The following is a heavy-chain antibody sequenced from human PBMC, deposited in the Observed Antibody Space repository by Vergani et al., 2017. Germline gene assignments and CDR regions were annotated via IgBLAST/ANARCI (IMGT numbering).Heavy chain of an antibody. V-gene: IGHV3-30*03. CDR3: ATKRCGTPGCQIGYFRE. J-gene: IGHJ4*02. CDR1: GFTSSYYG. Sequence: QVHLVESGGGVVQPGRSLRLSCVVSGFTSSYYGMHWVRQAPGKGLEWVAVISYDGTQKYYADSVKVRFTISRDNSKSTLYLQMNSLRTEDKAVYYCATKRCGTPGCQIGYFREWGQGTLVTVSS. CDR2: ISYDGTQK. D-gene: IGHD1-1*01.